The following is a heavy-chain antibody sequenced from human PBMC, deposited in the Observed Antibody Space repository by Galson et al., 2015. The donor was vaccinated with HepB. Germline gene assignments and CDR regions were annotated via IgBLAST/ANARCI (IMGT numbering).Heavy chain of an antibody. Sequence: SLRLSCAASGFTVSSNYMSWVRQAPGKGLEWVSVIDDGGSTDYADSVKGRFTVSRDNSKSTMYLQMNSLRAEDTAIYYCARGCSGGGCYWASSFDYWGHGTLVTVSS. V-gene: IGHV3-53*01. D-gene: IGHD2-15*01. CDR2: IDDGGST. CDR1: GFTVSSNY. CDR3: ARGCSGGGCYWASSFDY. J-gene: IGHJ4*01.